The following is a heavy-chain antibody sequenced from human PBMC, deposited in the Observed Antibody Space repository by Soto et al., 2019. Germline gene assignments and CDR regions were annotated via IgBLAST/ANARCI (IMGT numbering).Heavy chain of an antibody. Sequence: GWSLRLACVSSVFAVINNYMKWVRQAPGKGLEWVSVVYSGGTTYYADSVRGRFTVSRDDSKNTLFLQMSSLRAEDTAVYYCARAGSPFDSDSSGYWGFDHWGQGTLVTVSS. CDR3: ARAGSPFDSDSSGYWGFDH. D-gene: IGHD3-22*01. J-gene: IGHJ4*02. V-gene: IGHV3-53*01. CDR2: VYSGGTT. CDR1: VFAVINNY.